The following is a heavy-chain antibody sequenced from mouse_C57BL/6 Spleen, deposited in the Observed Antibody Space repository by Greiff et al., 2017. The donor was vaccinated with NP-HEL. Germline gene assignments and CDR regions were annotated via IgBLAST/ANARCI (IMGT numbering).Heavy chain of an antibody. D-gene: IGHD2-5*01. J-gene: IGHJ2*01. CDR1: GYTFTSYW. CDR2: IHPNSGST. V-gene: IGHV1-64*01. Sequence: QVQLQQPGAELVKPGASVKLSCKASGYTFTSYWMHWVKQRPGQGLEWIGMIHPNSGSTNYNEKFKSKATLTVDKSSSTAYMQLSSLTSEDSAVYYCARGVVTTFYFDYWGQGTTLTVSS. CDR3: ARGVVTTFYFDY.